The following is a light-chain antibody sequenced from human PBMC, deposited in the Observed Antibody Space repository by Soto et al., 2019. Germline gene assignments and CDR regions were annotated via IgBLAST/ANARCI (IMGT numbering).Light chain of an antibody. Sequence: EIVLTQSPGTLSLSPGERATLSCRASQSVSSNYLVWYQQKPGQTPRLLIYGASNRATGIPDRFSGSGSGTSFTLTISRLETEDFAVYYCQQYGNSPLTFGQGTRLEIK. CDR2: GAS. J-gene: IGKJ5*01. CDR3: QQYGNSPLT. CDR1: QSVSSNY. V-gene: IGKV3-20*01.